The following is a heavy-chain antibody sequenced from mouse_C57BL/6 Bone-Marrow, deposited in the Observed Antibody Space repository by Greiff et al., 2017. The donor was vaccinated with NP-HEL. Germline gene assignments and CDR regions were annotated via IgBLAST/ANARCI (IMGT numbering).Heavy chain of an antibody. J-gene: IGHJ3*01. V-gene: IGHV14-4*01. CDR2: IDPENGDT. CDR1: GFNIKDDY. CDR3: TTYTPEGTWFAY. Sequence: EVQLQQSGAELVRPGASVKLSCTASGFNIKDDYMHWVKQRPEQGLEWIGWIDPENGDTEYASKFQGKATITADTSSNTAYLQLSSLTSEDTAVYYCTTYTPEGTWFAYWGQGTLVTVSA.